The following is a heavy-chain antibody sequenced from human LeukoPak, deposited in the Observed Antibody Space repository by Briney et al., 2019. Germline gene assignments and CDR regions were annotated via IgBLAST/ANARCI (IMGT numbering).Heavy chain of an antibody. CDR1: GFTFSSFE. Sequence: GGSLRLSCAASGFTFSSFEMKWVRQAPGKGLEWVSYISSGGSTIYYADSVKGRFTISRDNAKNSLYLQMNSLRAEDTAVYYCASNPTGYCSSTSCQNDYWGQGTLVTVSS. CDR2: ISSGGSTI. V-gene: IGHV3-48*03. J-gene: IGHJ4*02. CDR3: ASNPTGYCSSTSCQNDY. D-gene: IGHD2-2*01.